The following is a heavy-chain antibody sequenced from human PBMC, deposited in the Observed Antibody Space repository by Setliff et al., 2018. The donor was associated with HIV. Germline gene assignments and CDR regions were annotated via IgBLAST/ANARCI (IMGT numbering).Heavy chain of an antibody. D-gene: IGHD3-9*01. Sequence: PGGSLRLSCAASGFTFSHYAMHWVRQAPGKGLEWVALISYDGSNKYYADSVKGRFTISRDDSENMLYLQMNSLRAEDTSVYYCVKERTGYYGDYWGQGTLVTV. CDR2: ISYDGSNK. CDR3: VKERTGYYGDY. CDR1: GFTFSHYA. J-gene: IGHJ4*02. V-gene: IGHV3-30*02.